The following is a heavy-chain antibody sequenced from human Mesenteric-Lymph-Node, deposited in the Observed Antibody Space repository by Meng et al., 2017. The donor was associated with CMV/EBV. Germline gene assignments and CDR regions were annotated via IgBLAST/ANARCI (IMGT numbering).Heavy chain of an antibody. CDR3: ARSYFMVTADSNWFDP. CDR1: GFTFSSYG. CDR2: IRYDGSNK. Sequence: GESLKISCAASGFTFSSYGMHWVRQAPGKGLEWVAFIRYDGSNKYYADSVKGRFTISRDNSKNTLYLQMNSLRAEDTAVYYCARSYFMVTADSNWFDPWGQGTLVTVSS. J-gene: IGHJ5*02. V-gene: IGHV3-30*02. D-gene: IGHD5-18*01.